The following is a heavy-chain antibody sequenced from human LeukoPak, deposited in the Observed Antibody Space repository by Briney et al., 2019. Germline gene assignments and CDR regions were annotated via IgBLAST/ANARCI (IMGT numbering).Heavy chain of an antibody. CDR3: AKVQGTYSSGYFFDY. CDR2: ISWNSGYI. Sequence: PGRSLRLSCAASGDTFAKYAMHWVRQAPGKGLEWLSIISWNSGYIGYADSVKGRFTISRDNAKKSLDLQMNSLRAEDTAFYYCAKVQGTYSSGYFFDYWGQGTLVTVSS. CDR1: GDTFAKYA. V-gene: IGHV3-9*01. D-gene: IGHD6-19*01. J-gene: IGHJ4*02.